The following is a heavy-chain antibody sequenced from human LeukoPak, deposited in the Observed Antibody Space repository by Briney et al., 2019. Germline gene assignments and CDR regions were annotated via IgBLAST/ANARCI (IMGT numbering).Heavy chain of an antibody. CDR3: ARSSLMVGATLFDY. CDR1: GYSISNGYH. J-gene: IGHJ4*02. D-gene: IGHD1-26*01. CDR2: IHHSGSI. Sequence: SETLSLTCGVSGYSISNGYHWGWIRQPPGKGLEWIGSIHHSGSIYHNPSLKSRVTISVDTSKNQFSLKLTSVTASDTAVYYCARSSLMVGATLFDYWGQGTLVTVSS. V-gene: IGHV4-38-2*01.